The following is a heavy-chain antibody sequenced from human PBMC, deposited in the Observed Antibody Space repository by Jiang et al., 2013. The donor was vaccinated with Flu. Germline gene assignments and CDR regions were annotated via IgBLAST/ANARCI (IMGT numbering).Heavy chain of an antibody. CDR3: ARIWRSTTYNWLET. J-gene: IGHJ5*02. CDR1: GYSISSGFY. V-gene: IGHV4-38-2*02. D-gene: IGHD6-13*01. CDR2: IDRSGIT. Sequence: GSGLVKPSETLSLSCTVSGYSISSGFYWGWIRQTPGKGLEWIGSIDRSGITHYNPSLESRVTMSVDTSKNRFSLALSTVTATDTAIYYCARIWRSTTYNWLETWGQGTLVTVSS.